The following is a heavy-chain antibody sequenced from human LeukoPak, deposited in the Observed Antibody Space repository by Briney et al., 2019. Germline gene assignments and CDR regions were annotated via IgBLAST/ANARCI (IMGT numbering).Heavy chain of an antibody. CDR1: GGSISSGDYY. CDR3: ARQPTWSGYVQPFDY. V-gene: IGHV4-30-4*01. J-gene: IGHJ4*02. D-gene: IGHD3-3*01. CDR2: IYYSGST. Sequence: PSQTLSLTCTVSGGSISSGDYYWSWIRQPPGKGLEWIGYIYYSGSTYYNPSLKSRVTISVDTSKNQFSLKLSSVTAADTAVYFCARQPTWSGYVQPFDYWGQGTLVTVSS.